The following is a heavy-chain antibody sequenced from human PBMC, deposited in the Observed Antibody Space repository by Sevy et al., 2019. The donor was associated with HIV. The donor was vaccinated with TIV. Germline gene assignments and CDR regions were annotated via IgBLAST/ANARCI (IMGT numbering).Heavy chain of an antibody. CDR1: GFTFDDYA. CDR2: ISWNSGSI. J-gene: IGHJ3*02. D-gene: IGHD3-10*01. V-gene: IGHV3-9*01. Sequence: GGSLRLSCAASGFTFDDYAMHWVRQAPGKCLEWVSGISWNSGSIGYADSVKGRFTISRDNAKNSLYLQMNSLRAEDTALYYCAKGSMVRGVIITDDAFDIWGQGTMVTVSS. CDR3: AKGSMVRGVIITDDAFDI.